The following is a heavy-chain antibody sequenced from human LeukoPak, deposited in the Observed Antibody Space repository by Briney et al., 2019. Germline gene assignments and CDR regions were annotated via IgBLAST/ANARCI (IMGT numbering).Heavy chain of an antibody. CDR2: IYYSGST. Sequence: SETLSLTCAVYGGSFSGYYWSWIRQPPGKGLEWIGSIYYSGSTYYNPSLKSRVTISVDTSKNQFSLKLSSVTAADTAVYYCARVESSEDAFDIWGQGTMVTVSS. V-gene: IGHV4-34*01. D-gene: IGHD6-25*01. J-gene: IGHJ3*02. CDR3: ARVESSEDAFDI. CDR1: GGSFSGYY.